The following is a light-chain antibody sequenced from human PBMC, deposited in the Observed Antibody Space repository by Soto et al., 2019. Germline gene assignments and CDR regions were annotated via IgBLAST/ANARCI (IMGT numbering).Light chain of an antibody. V-gene: IGKV3-20*01. J-gene: IGKJ1*01. CDR3: QQYGSSPWT. CDR2: GAS. Sequence: EIVLTQSPGTLSLSPGERATLSCRASQSVSSSYLAWYQQKPGQAPRLLIYGASSRATGIPDRFSGSGSGTDFPLTISRLEPEDFAVYYCQQYGSSPWTVGQGTKVGIK. CDR1: QSVSSSY.